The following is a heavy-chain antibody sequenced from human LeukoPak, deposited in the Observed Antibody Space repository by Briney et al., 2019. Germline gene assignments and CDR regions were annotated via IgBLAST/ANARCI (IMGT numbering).Heavy chain of an antibody. Sequence: SETLSLTCAVYGESFSGYFWNWIRQPPGKGLEWIGEINHSGSTSNHNPSLKSRVTMSVDTSKNQFSLKLSSVTAADTAVYYCARHFEGFYDSTGLYDYWGQGTLVTVSS. V-gene: IGHV4-34*01. CDR3: ARHFEGFYDSTGLYDY. CDR1: GESFSGYF. J-gene: IGHJ4*02. D-gene: IGHD3-22*01. CDR2: INHSGSTS.